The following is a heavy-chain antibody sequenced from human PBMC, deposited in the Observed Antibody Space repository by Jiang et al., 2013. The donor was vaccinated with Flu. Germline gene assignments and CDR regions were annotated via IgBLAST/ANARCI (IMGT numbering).Heavy chain of an antibody. Sequence: VQLVESGGGLVKPGGSLRLSCAASGFTFSNAWMSWVRQAPGKGLEWVGRIKSKTDGGTTDYAAPVKGRFTISRDDSKNXLYLQMNSLKTEDTAVYYCTTDTPFHYDSSGYSLDLRDPYWYFRSLGPWHPGHCLL. CDR2: IKSKTDGGTT. CDR3: TTDTPFHYDSSGYSLDLRDPYWYFRS. CDR1: GFTFSNAW. D-gene: IGHD3-22*01. J-gene: IGHJ2*01. V-gene: IGHV3-15*01.